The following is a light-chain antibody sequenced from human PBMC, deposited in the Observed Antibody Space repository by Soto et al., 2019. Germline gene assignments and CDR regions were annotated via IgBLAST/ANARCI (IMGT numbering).Light chain of an antibody. CDR2: DAS. CDR1: ESIRTW. CDR3: QQYHNYPRT. J-gene: IGKJ1*01. Sequence: DIPMTQSPSTLSASIGDRVTITCRASESIRTWLAWYQHKPGKAPKFLIYDASSLESGVPSRFSGSGSGTEFTLTISNLQPDDFATYFCQQYHNYPRTFGPGTKVEIK. V-gene: IGKV1-5*01.